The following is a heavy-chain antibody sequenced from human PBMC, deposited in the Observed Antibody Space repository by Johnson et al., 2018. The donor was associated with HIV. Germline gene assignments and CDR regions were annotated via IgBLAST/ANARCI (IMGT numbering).Heavy chain of an antibody. D-gene: IGHD1-7*01. J-gene: IGHJ3*02. Sequence: VQLVESGGGLVQPGGSLRLSCAASGFTFSSFAMSWVRQAPGKGLEWVSAISGSGHSTYYADSVKGRFTISRDSSKNTRYLPMNSLRADDTAVYYCAKEKLELRTGDAFDIGGQGTMVTVSS. CDR3: AKEKLELRTGDAFDI. V-gene: IGHV3-23*04. CDR1: GFTFSSFA. CDR2: ISGSGHST.